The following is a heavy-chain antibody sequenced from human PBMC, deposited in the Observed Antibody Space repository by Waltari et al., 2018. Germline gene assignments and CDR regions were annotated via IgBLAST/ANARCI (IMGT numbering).Heavy chain of an antibody. Sequence: QVQLLESGPGLVKSSETLSLTCDVSGYAVNSGFYWGWIRQAPGEGLEWVATVYHDGTTFYNPSLKSRLYVSMDTSKNPISLPLKSVTAADTAVYYCSRQVLGYCTSAACRRLESWGQGTLVTVSS. V-gene: IGHV4-38-2*01. D-gene: IGHD2-2*03. CDR3: SRQVLGYCTSAACRRLES. CDR2: VYHDGTT. CDR1: GYAVNSGFY. J-gene: IGHJ4*02.